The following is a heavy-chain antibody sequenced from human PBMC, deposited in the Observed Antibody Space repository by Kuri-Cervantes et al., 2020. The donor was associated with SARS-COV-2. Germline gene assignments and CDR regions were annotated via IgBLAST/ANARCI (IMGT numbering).Heavy chain of an antibody. CDR2: IYYSGST. CDR1: GGSISSYY. J-gene: IGHJ4*02. D-gene: IGHD3-16*02. V-gene: IGHV4-59*12. CDR3: ARGVIVGELSSFGKN. Sequence: GSLRLSCTVSGGSISSYYWSWIRQPPGKGLEWIGYIYYSGSTNYNPSLKSRVTISVDTSKNQFSLKLSSVTAADTAVYYCARGVIVGELSSFGKNWGQGTLVTVSS.